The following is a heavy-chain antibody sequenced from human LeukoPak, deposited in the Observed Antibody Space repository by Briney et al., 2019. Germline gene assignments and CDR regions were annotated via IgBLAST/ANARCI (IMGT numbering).Heavy chain of an antibody. Sequence: GGSLRLSCAASGFTFSSYSMNWVRQAPGKGLEWVSSISSSSRYIYYADSVKGRFTISRDNAKNSLYLQMNSLRAEDTAVYYCARDISGWLDYWGQGTLVTVSS. CDR1: GFTFSSYS. J-gene: IGHJ4*02. V-gene: IGHV3-21*01. CDR3: ARDISGWLDY. D-gene: IGHD6-19*01. CDR2: ISSSSRYI.